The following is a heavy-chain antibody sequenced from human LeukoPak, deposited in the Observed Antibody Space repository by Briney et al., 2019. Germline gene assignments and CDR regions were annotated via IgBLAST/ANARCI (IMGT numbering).Heavy chain of an antibody. J-gene: IGHJ6*03. D-gene: IGHD3-3*01. Sequence: PGGSLRLSCAASGFTFSSYGMHWVRQAPGKGLEWVAFIRHDGSNRYYADSVKGRLTISRDNSKNTLYLQMNSLRAGDTAVYYCAKGSKLLLITRDHYMAVWGKGTTVTISS. V-gene: IGHV3-30*02. CDR2: IRHDGSNR. CDR1: GFTFSSYG. CDR3: AKGSKLLLITRDHYMAV.